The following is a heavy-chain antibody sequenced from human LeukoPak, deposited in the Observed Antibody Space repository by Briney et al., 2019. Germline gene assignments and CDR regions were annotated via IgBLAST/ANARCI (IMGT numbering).Heavy chain of an antibody. CDR1: GFTFSTNW. J-gene: IGHJ3*02. V-gene: IGHV3-7*03. CDR2: MKQDGSEK. D-gene: IGHD3-9*01. Sequence: GGSLRLSCAASGFTFSTNWMSWVRQTPGKGLEWVANMKQDGSEKYYVDSVRGRFTISRDNAKNSLYLQMNSLRAEDTAVYYCASAYFDWLLGVDAFDIWGQGTMVTVSS. CDR3: ASAYFDWLLGVDAFDI.